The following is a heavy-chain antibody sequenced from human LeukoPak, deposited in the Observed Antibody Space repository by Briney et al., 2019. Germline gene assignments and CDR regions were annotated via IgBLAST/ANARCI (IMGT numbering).Heavy chain of an antibody. Sequence: GGSLRLSCAASGFTISSSEMICLRQAPGKGLEWVSYISSSGSTIYYADSVKGRFTISRDNAKTSLYLQMNSLRAEDTAVYYCARVYDYGDYPFDYWGQGTLVTVSS. V-gene: IGHV3-48*03. CDR1: GFTISSSE. CDR3: ARVYDYGDYPFDY. J-gene: IGHJ4*02. CDR2: ISSSGSTI. D-gene: IGHD4-17*01.